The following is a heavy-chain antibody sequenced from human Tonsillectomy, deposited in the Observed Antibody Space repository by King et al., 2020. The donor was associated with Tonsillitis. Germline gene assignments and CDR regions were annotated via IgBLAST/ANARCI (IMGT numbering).Heavy chain of an antibody. CDR3: ARGLGAGYYDSTVWAGGMDV. V-gene: IGHV3-7*01. D-gene: IGHD3-22*01. CDR1: GFTFSSYW. CDR2: IKQDGSEK. Sequence: QLVQSGGGLVQPGGSLRLSCAASGFTFSSYWMSWVRQAPGKGLEWVANIKQDGSEKYYVDSVKGRFTISRDNAKNSLYLQMNSLRAEDTAVYYCARGLGAGYYDSTVWAGGMDVWGQGTTVTVSS. J-gene: IGHJ6*02.